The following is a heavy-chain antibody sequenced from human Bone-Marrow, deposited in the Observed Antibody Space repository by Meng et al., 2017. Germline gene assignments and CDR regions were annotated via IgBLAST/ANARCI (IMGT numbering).Heavy chain of an antibody. CDR1: GFTFSNAW. CDR3: TTALWFGESRIDY. CDR2: IKSKTDGGTT. D-gene: IGHD3-10*01. J-gene: IGHJ4*02. Sequence: GESLKISCAASGFTFSNAWMSWVRQAPGKGLEWVGRIKSKTDGGTTDYAAPVKGRFTISRDDSKNTLYLQMNSLKTEDTAVYYCTTALWFGESRIDYWGQGTPVTVSS. V-gene: IGHV3-15*01.